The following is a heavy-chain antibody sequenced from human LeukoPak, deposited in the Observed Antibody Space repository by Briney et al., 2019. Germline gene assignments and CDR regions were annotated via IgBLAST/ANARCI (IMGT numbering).Heavy chain of an antibody. J-gene: IGHJ4*02. CDR2: IYYSGST. D-gene: IGHD5-18*01. V-gene: IGHV4-59*01. CDR3: ARDRYGHDDY. Sequence: SETLSLTCTVSGGSISSYYWSWIRQPPGKGLEWIGYIYYSGSTNYNPSLKSRVTISVDTSKNQFSLKLSSVTAADTAVYYCARDRYGHDDYWGQGTLVTVSS. CDR1: GGSISSYY.